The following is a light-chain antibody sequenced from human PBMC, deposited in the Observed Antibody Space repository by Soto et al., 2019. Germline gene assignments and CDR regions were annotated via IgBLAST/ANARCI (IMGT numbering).Light chain of an antibody. V-gene: IGKV3-15*01. J-gene: IGKJ1*01. Sequence: EIDVTQSPAALSVSTWDRAALYCMASQSVSSDLALYHQKPGQAPRLLIYGASTRATGVPARFSGSGSGTEFTLTINSLQSEDFAVYYCQQYNNWPRTVGQGTKVDIK. CDR1: QSVSSD. CDR2: GAS. CDR3: QQYNNWPRT.